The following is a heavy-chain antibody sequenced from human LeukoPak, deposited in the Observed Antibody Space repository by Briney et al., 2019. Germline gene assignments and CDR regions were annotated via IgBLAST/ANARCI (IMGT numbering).Heavy chain of an antibody. J-gene: IGHJ5*02. Sequence: GASVKVSCKASGYTFTGYYMHWVRQVPGQGFEWMGWINPNSGDTNYAQKFQGRVTMTRDTSISTAYMELSSLGSDDTAVYYCARAGYCSTSCYGWFDPWGQGTRVTVSS. D-gene: IGHD2-2*01. V-gene: IGHV1-2*02. CDR3: ARAGYCSTSCYGWFDP. CDR1: GYTFTGYY. CDR2: INPNSGDT.